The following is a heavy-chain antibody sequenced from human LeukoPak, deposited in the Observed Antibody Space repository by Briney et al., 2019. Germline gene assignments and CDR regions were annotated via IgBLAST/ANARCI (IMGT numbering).Heavy chain of an antibody. CDR3: ARGGGSCSGTSCYTNY. J-gene: IGHJ4*02. CDR1: GESFSGYY. V-gene: IGHV4-34*01. Sequence: SETLSLTCAVHGESFSGYYWTWIRQVPGKGLEWIGEIDHTGTTNYNPSLKSRLTISVDTSKNQFSLKLASVTAADAAVYYCARGGGSCSGTSCYTNYWGRGTLVTVSS. CDR2: IDHTGTT. D-gene: IGHD2-2*02.